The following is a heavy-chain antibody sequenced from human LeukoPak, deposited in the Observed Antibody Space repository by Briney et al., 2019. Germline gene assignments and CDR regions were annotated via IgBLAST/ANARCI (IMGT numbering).Heavy chain of an antibody. CDR3: AKYPSPMPPVGAFDI. D-gene: IGHD2-15*01. Sequence: PGGSLRLSCAASGFTFTSYNMNWVRQAPGKGLEWVSYISSSTSTIYYADSVKGRFTVSRDNAKNSLSLQMNSLRAEDTAVYYCAKYPSPMPPVGAFDIWGQGTMVTVSS. V-gene: IGHV3-48*01. CDR1: GFTFTSYN. CDR2: ISSSTSTI. J-gene: IGHJ3*02.